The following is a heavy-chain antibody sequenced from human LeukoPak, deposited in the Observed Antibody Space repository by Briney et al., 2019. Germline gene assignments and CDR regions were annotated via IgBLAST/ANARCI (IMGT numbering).Heavy chain of an antibody. CDR2: ISSSGSTI. D-gene: IGHD2-8*01. Sequence: GGSLRLSCAASGFAFSSYEMNWVRQAPGKGLEWVSYISSSGSTIYYADSVKGRFTISRDNAKNTLYLQMNSLRAEDTAVYYCAKDPVRDIVLMVYALWGQGTLVTVSS. CDR3: AKDPVRDIVLMVYAL. CDR1: GFAFSSYE. V-gene: IGHV3-48*03. J-gene: IGHJ4*02.